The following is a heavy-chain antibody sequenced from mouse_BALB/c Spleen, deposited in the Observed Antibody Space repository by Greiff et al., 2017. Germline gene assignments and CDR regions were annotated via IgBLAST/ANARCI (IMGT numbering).Heavy chain of an antibody. J-gene: IGHJ3*01. D-gene: IGHD2-3*01. CDR1: GFTFSSFG. CDR2: ICSGSSTI. CDR3: ARSMIPAWFAY. V-gene: IGHV5-17*02. Sequence: EVQGVESGGGLVQPGGSRKLSCAASGFTFSSFGMHWVRQAPEKGLEWVAYICSGSSTIYYADTVKGRFTISRDNPKNTLFLQMTRLRSEDTAMYYCARSMIPAWFAYWGQGTLVTVSA.